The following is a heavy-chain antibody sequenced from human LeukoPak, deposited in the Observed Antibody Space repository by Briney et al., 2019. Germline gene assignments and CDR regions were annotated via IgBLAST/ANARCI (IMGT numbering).Heavy chain of an antibody. Sequence: NASETLSLTCTVSGGSISSYYWSWIRQPPGKGLEWIGYIYYSGSTNYNPSLKSRVTISVDTSKNQFSLKLSSVTAADTAVYYCAATYYDYVWGSYRPLDYWGQGTLVTVSS. CDR1: GGSISSYY. D-gene: IGHD3-16*02. CDR3: AATYYDYVWGSYRPLDY. CDR2: IYYSGST. V-gene: IGHV4-59*01. J-gene: IGHJ4*02.